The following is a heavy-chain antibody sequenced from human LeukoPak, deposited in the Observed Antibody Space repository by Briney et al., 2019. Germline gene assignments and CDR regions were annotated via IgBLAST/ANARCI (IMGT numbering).Heavy chain of an antibody. V-gene: IGHV4-4*07. J-gene: IGHJ4*02. Sequence: PSETLSLTCTVSGGSISSYYWSWIRQPAWKGLEWIGRIYTRGSTNYNPSLKSRVTMSVDTSKNQFSLKLSSVTAADTAVYYCARDSAYYDILTGYPGEYYFDYWGQGTLVTVSS. D-gene: IGHD3-9*01. CDR3: ARDSAYYDILTGYPGEYYFDY. CDR1: GGSISSYY. CDR2: IYTRGST.